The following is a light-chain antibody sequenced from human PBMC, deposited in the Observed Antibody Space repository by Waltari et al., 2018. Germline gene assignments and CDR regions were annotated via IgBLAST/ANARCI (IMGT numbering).Light chain of an antibody. CDR1: SAKRRSKT. CDR2: NDD. J-gene: IGLJ3*02. Sequence: QSVRTQPPSAAGGTGQRVTSTCSMGSAKRRSKTVTWYQQFPGTAPNLLMFNDDQPASGVPGRFSGSRSVTSASLAISGLQSEDEATYYCAAWDDTLQGLFGGGTTLPFL. V-gene: IGLV1-44*01. CDR3: AAWDDTLQGL.